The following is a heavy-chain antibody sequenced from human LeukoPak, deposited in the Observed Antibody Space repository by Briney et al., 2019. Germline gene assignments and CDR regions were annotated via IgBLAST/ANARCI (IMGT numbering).Heavy chain of an antibody. CDR2: IRSKAYGGTT. D-gene: IGHD6-19*01. V-gene: IGHV3-49*04. Sequence: PGGFLRLSCTASGFTFGDYAMSWVRQAPGKGLEWVGFIRSKAYGGTTEYAASVKGRFTISRDDSKSIAYLQMNSLKTEDTAVYYCTRDGSGWYGVDYWGQGTLVTVSS. CDR3: TRDGSGWYGVDY. J-gene: IGHJ4*02. CDR1: GFTFGDYA.